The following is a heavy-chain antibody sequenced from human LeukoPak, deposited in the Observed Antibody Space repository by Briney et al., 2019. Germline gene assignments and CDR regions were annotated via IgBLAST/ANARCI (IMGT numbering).Heavy chain of an antibody. V-gene: IGHV4-59*01. J-gene: IGHJ6*03. D-gene: IGHD6-13*01. CDR2: IYYSGST. CDR3: ARTTEAHSWRTRYYDYYMDV. Sequence: SETLSLACTVSGGSISSYYWSWIRQPPGKGLEWIGYIYYSGSTNYNPSLKSRVTISVDTSKNQFSLKLSSVTAADTAVYYCARTTEAHSWRTRYYDYYMDVWGKGTTVTVSS. CDR1: GGSISSYY.